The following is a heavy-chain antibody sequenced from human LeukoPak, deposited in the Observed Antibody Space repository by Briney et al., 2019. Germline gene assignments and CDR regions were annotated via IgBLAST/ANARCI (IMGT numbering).Heavy chain of an antibody. CDR3: ARQYYYYGMDV. CDR2: IYYSGST. V-gene: IGHV4-59*08. Sequence: SETLSLTCTVSGGSISSYYWSWIRQPPGKGLEWIGYIYYSGSTNYNPSLRSRVTISVDTSKNQFSLKLSSVTAADTAVYYCARQYYYYGMDVWGQGTTVTVSS. J-gene: IGHJ6*02. CDR1: GGSISSYY.